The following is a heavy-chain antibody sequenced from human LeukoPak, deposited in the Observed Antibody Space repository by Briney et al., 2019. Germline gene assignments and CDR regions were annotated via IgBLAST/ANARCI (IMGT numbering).Heavy chain of an antibody. CDR3: ATAPSPGLGFCSGASCYPDY. J-gene: IGHJ4*02. V-gene: IGHV1-2*06. D-gene: IGHD2-2*01. CDR2: INPNNGGT. Sequence: ASVKVSCKASGYTFTDYYIHWVRQAPGQGLEWMGRINPNNGGTNFPQQFQDRVTLTRDTSVNTAYMELSRLKSDDTAVYFCATAPSPGLGFCSGASCYPDYWGQGTLVTVSS. CDR1: GYTFTDYY.